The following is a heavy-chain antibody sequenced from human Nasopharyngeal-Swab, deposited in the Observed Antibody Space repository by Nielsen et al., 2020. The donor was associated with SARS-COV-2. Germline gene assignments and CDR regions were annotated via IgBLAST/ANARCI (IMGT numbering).Heavy chain of an antibody. V-gene: IGHV1-69*02. J-gene: IGHJ4*02. Sequence: WVRQAPGQGLEWMGRIIPILGIANYAQKFRGRVTITADKSTSTAYMELSSLRSEDTAVYYCAATVTTGSYDFDYWGQGTLVTVSS. CDR2: IIPILGIA. D-gene: IGHD4-17*01. CDR3: AATVTTGSYDFDY.